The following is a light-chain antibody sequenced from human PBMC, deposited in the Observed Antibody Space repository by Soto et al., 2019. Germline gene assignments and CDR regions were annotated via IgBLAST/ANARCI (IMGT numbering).Light chain of an antibody. Sequence: DIQMTQSPSSLSASVGDRLTITCRASESISTFLNWYQNKPGAAPKLVIYAASTLQSGVPSRFSGSGSGTEFTLTISSVQPEGFAAYYCQQSYTMPYTFRQGTKVEIE. J-gene: IGKJ2*01. CDR3: QQSYTMPYT. CDR2: AAS. CDR1: ESISTF. V-gene: IGKV1-39*01.